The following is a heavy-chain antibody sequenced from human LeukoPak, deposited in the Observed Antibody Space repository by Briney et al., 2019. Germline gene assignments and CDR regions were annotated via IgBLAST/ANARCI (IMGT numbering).Heavy chain of an antibody. Sequence: GGSLRLSCAASGLSFSSSWMHWVRQAPGKGLVWVSGIHSDGSRTTYADSVKGRFTISRDNAKNTLYLQMNSLRVEDTAVYYCARAGYYYYGMDVWGQGTTVTVSS. V-gene: IGHV3-74*01. J-gene: IGHJ6*02. CDR2: IHSDGSRT. CDR3: ARAGYYYYGMDV. CDR1: GLSFSSSW.